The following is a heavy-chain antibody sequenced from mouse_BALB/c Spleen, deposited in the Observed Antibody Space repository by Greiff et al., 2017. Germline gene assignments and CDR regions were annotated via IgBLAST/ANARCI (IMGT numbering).Heavy chain of an antibody. Sequence: EVKVEESGGGLVQPGGSRKLSCAASGFTFSSFGMHWVRQAPEKGLEWVAYISSGSITIYYADTVKGRFTISRDNPKNTLFLQMTSLRSEDTAMYYCARYRYEAMDYWGQGTSVTVSS. CDR3: ARYRYEAMDY. CDR2: ISSGSITI. V-gene: IGHV5-17*02. CDR1: GFTFSSFG. D-gene: IGHD2-14*01. J-gene: IGHJ4*01.